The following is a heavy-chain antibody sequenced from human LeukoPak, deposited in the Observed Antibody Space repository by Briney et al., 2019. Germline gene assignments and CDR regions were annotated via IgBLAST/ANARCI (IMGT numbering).Heavy chain of an antibody. CDR3: AKAKRPLSMVREVYYYYYYMDV. Sequence: GGSLRLSCAASGFTFSSYEMNWVRQAPGKGLEWVSYISSSGSTIYYADSVKGRFTISRDNSKNTLYLQMNSLRAEDTAVYYCAKAKRPLSMVREVYYYYYYMDVWGKGTTVTVSS. D-gene: IGHD3-10*01. CDR2: ISSSGSTI. J-gene: IGHJ6*03. V-gene: IGHV3-48*03. CDR1: GFTFSSYE.